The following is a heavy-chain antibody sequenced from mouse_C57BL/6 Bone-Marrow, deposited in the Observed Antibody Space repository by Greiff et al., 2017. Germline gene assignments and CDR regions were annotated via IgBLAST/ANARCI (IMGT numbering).Heavy chain of an antibody. Sequence: VKLMESGAELVRPGASVTLSCKASGYTFTDYEMHWVKQTPVHGLEWIGAIDPETGGTAYNQKFKGKAILTADKSSSTAYMERRSLTSEDSAVYYCTRCYGSSYDWYFDVWGTGTTVTVSS. CDR1: GYTFTDYE. J-gene: IGHJ1*03. D-gene: IGHD1-1*01. CDR2: IDPETGGT. V-gene: IGHV1-15*01. CDR3: TRCYGSSYDWYFDV.